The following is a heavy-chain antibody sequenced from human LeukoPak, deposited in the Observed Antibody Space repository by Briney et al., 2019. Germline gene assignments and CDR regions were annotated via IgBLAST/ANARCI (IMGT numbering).Heavy chain of an antibody. CDR1: GFTFDDYA. CDR2: ISWNSGSI. Sequence: PGGSLRLSCTASGFTFDDYAMHWVRQAPGKGLEWVSGISWNSGSIGYADSVKGRFTISRDNAKNSLYLQMNSLRAEDTALYYCARTERGASDYWGQGTLVTVSS. D-gene: IGHD1-1*01. CDR3: ARTERGASDY. J-gene: IGHJ4*02. V-gene: IGHV3-9*01.